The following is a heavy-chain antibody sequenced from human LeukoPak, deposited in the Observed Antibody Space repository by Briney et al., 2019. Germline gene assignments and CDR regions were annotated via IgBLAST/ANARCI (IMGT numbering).Heavy chain of an antibody. CDR3: ARGAPRWWFDP. CDR2: IYTFGNT. J-gene: IGHJ5*02. D-gene: IGHD4-23*01. V-gene: IGHV4-61*02. CDR1: GGSISSDSYY. Sequence: PSETLSLTCTVSGGSISSDSYYWIWIRQPAGKGLEWIGLIYTFGNTNYNPSLKSRVTISVDTSKNQFSLKRSSVTAADTAIYYCARGAPRWWFDPWGQGILVTVSS.